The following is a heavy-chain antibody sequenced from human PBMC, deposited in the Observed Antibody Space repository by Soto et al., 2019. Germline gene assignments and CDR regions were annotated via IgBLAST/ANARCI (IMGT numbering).Heavy chain of an antibody. CDR1: GGSISSSNW. Sequence: PSETLSLTCAVSGGSISSSNWWSWVRQPPGKGLEWIGEIYHSGSTNYNPSLKSRVTISVDKSKNQFSLKLSSVTAADTAVYYCAIVYSSSWYYIDFWGQGILVTVSS. V-gene: IGHV4-4*02. CDR2: IYHSGST. J-gene: IGHJ4*02. D-gene: IGHD6-13*01. CDR3: AIVYSSSWYYIDF.